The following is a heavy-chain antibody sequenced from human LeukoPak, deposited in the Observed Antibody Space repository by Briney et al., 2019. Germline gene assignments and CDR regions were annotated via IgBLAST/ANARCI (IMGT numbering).Heavy chain of an antibody. V-gene: IGHV3-20*04. CDR1: GFTFDDYG. J-gene: IGHJ4*02. D-gene: IGHD3-10*01. CDR3: ARSMAMVRGFDY. CDR2: INWNGGST. Sequence: PGGSLRLSCAASGFTFDDYGMSWVRQAPGKGLEWVSGINWNGGSTGYADSVKGRFTISRDNAKNSLYLQMNSLSAEDTALYYCARSMAMVRGFDYWCEGTLVTVSA.